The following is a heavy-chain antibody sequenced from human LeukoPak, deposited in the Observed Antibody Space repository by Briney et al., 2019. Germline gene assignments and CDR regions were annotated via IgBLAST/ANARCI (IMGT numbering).Heavy chain of an antibody. D-gene: IGHD1-7*01. CDR1: GFTFSSYS. CDR3: ARDKQNWNYRGVDY. Sequence: GGSLRLSCVGSGFTFSSYSMNWVRQAPGKGLEWVSSISSSSYIYYADSVKGRFTISRDNAKNSLYLQMNSLRAEDTAVYYCARDKQNWNYRGVDYWGQGTLVTVSS. V-gene: IGHV3-21*01. J-gene: IGHJ4*02. CDR2: ISSSSYI.